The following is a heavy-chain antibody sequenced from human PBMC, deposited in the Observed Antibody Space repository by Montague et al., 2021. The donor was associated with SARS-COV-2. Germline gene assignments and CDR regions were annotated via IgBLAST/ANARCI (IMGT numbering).Heavy chain of an antibody. D-gene: IGHD3-3*01. CDR3: ARDQTVLEWIWYGMDV. V-gene: IGHV4-34*01. J-gene: IGHJ6*02. CDR2: IDHSGNT. CDR1: GGSISSYY. Sequence: SETLSLTCTVSGGSISSYYWSRIRQSPGKGLEWIGNIDHSGNTNYNPSLKSRVSITVDTSSSQFSLYLTSVTAADAAVYYCARDQTVLEWIWYGMDVWGPGTTVTVSS.